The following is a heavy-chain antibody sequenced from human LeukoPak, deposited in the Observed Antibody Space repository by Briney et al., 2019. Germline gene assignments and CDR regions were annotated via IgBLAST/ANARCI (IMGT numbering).Heavy chain of an antibody. J-gene: IGHJ4*02. D-gene: IGHD3-22*01. CDR3: ARVSPSLTYYYDSSGYYYDY. V-gene: IGHV1-3*03. CDR1: GYTFTSYA. Sequence: ASVKVSCKASGYTFTSYAMHWVRQAPGQRLEWMGWINAGNGNTKYSQEFQGRVTITRDTSASTAYMELSSPRSEDMAVYYCARVSPSLTYYYDSSGYYYDYWGQGTLVTVSS. CDR2: INAGNGNT.